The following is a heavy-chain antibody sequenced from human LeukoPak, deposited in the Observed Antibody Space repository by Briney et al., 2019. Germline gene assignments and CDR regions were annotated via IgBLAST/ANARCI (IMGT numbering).Heavy chain of an antibody. CDR1: GGTFSSYA. Sequence: SVKVSCKASGGTFSSYAISWVRQAPGQGLEWMGGIIPIFGTANYAQKFQGRVTITADESTSTAYMELSSLRSDDTAVYYCARAVRGVIYDYYYYMDVWGKGTTVTISS. V-gene: IGHV1-69*13. CDR3: ARAVRGVIYDYYYYMDV. D-gene: IGHD3-10*01. CDR2: IIPIFGTA. J-gene: IGHJ6*03.